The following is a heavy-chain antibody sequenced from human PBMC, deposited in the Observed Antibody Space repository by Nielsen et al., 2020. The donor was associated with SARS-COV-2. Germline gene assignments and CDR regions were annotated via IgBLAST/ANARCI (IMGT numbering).Heavy chain of an antibody. CDR2: INHSGST. V-gene: IGHV4-34*01. D-gene: IGHD4-11*01. CDR1: GGSFSGYY. Sequence: SETLSLTCAVYGGSFSGYYWSWIRQPPGKGLEWIEEINHSGSTNYNPSLKSRVTISVDTSKNQFSLKLSSVTAADTAVYYCARVRTETLGSNYYYGMDVWGQGTTVTVSS. J-gene: IGHJ6*02. CDR3: ARVRTETLGSNYYYGMDV.